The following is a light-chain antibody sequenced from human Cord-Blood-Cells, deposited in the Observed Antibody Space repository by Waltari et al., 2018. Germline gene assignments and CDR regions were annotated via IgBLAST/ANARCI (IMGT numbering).Light chain of an antibody. CDR1: SRDVGGYNY. V-gene: IGLV2-8*01. J-gene: IGLJ1*01. CDR2: EVS. CDR3: SSYAGSNV. Sequence: QSALTQPPSASGSPGQSVTISCPGTSRDVGGYNYVSWYQQHPGKAPKLMIYEVSKRPSGVPDRFSGSKSGNTASLTVSGLQAEDEVDYYCSSYAGSNVFGTGTKVTVL.